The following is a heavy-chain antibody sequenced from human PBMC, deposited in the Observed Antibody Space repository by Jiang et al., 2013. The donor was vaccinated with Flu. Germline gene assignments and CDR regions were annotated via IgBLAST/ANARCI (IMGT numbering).Heavy chain of an antibody. V-gene: IGHV4-34*01. CDR1: GGSFSGYY. CDR2: INHSGST. J-gene: IGHJ6*02. CDR3: ARLEKATTNYYYYYGMDV. Sequence: LLKPSETLSLTCAVYGGSFSGYYWSWIRQPPGKGLEWIGEINHSGSTNYNPSLKSRVTISVDTSKNQFSLKLSSVTAADTAVYYCARLEKATTNYYYYYGMDVWGQGTTVTVSS. D-gene: IGHD5-24*01.